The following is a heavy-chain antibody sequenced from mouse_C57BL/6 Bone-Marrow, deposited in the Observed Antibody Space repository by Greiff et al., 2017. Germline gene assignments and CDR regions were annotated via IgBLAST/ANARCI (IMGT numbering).Heavy chain of an antibody. CDR3: ARSFYGSSYDYSMDY. CDR2: IHPSSGGT. J-gene: IGHJ4*01. Sequence: QVQLQQPGTELVKPGASVKLSCKASGYTFTSYWMHWVKQRPGQGLEWIGIIHPSSGGTNYNEKFKSKATLTVDKSSSTAYMQLSSLTSEDSAVDYCARSFYGSSYDYSMDYWGQGTSVTVS. V-gene: IGHV1-64*01. D-gene: IGHD1-1*01. CDR1: GYTFTSYW.